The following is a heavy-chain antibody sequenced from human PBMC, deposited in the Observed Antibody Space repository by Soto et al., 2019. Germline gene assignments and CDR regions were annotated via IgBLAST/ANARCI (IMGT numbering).Heavy chain of an antibody. CDR2: ISYDGSNK. D-gene: IGHD2-21*02. J-gene: IGHJ4*02. CDR3: ARGGHIVVVTAIPE. Sequence: QVQLVESGGGVVQPGRSLRLSCAASGFTFSSYAMHWVRQAPGKGLEWVAVISYDGSNKYYADSVKGRFTISRDNSKNTLYLQMNSLTAEDTAVYYCARGGHIVVVTAIPEWVQGTLVTVSS. V-gene: IGHV3-30-3*01. CDR1: GFTFSSYA.